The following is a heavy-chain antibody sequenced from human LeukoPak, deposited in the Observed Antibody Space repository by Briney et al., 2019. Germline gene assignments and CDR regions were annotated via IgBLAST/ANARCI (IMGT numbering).Heavy chain of an antibody. Sequence: PSETLSLTCTVSGGSISNYYWGWIRQPPGKGLGWIGSIYYSGSTYYNPSLKSRVTISVDTSKNQFSLKLSSVTAADTAVYYCAREGSGYSSHFDYWGQGTLVTVSS. CDR3: AREGSGYSSHFDY. D-gene: IGHD6-13*01. J-gene: IGHJ4*02. CDR2: IYYSGST. V-gene: IGHV4-39*07. CDR1: GGSISNYY.